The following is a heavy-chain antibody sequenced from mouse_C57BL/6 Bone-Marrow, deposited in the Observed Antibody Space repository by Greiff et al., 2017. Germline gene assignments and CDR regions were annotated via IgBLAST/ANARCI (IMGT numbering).Heavy chain of an antibody. CDR1: GYTFTSYW. CDR3: ARNSYFDY. Sequence: QVQLQQPGAELVRPGSSVKLSCKASGYTFTSYWMDWVKQRPGQGLEWIGNIYPSDSETHYNQKFKDKATLTVDKSSSTAYMQLSSLTSEDSAVYYCARNSYFDYWGRGNALTVSS. J-gene: IGHJ2*01. CDR2: IYPSDSET. V-gene: IGHV1-61*01.